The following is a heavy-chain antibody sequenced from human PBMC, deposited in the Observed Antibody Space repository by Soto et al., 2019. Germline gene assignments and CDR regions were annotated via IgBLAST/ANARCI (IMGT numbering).Heavy chain of an antibody. J-gene: IGHJ6*02. D-gene: IGHD3-22*01. CDR1: GFTFSSYD. V-gene: IGHV3-13*01. Sequence: GGSLRLSCAASGFTFSSYDMRWVRQATGKGLEWVSAIGTAGDTYYPGSVKGRFTISRENAKNSLYLQMNSLRAEDTAVYYCARGERLYYDSSGNYYYYGMDVWGQGTTVTVSS. CDR3: ARGERLYYDSSGNYYYYGMDV. CDR2: IGTAGDT.